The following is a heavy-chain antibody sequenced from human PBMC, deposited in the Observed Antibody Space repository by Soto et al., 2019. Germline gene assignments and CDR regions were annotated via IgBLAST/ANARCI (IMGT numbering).Heavy chain of an antibody. Sequence: QVQLVQSGSELKKPGASVKVSCKASGYTFTSYAMNWVRQAPGQGLEWMGWINTNTGNPTYAQGFTGRFVFSLDTFVXTXSLQICSLKAEDTAVYYCARDYRCIAAAAPGIKCWYWGQGTLVTVSS. CDR1: GYTFTSYA. CDR3: ARDYRCIAAAAPGIKCWY. CDR2: INTNTGNP. D-gene: IGHD6-13*01. V-gene: IGHV7-4-1*01. J-gene: IGHJ4*02.